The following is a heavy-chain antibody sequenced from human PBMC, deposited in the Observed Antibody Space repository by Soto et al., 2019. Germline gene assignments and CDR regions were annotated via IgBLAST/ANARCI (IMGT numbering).Heavy chain of an antibody. D-gene: IGHD5-18*01. J-gene: IGHJ4*02. CDR1: GFTFSSYS. Sequence: GGSLRLSCAASGFTFSSYSMNWVRQAPGKGLEWVSSISSSSSYIYYADSVKGRFTISRDNAKNSLYLQMNSLRAEDTAVYYCARGGYSYGYVDYWGQGTLVTVSS. CDR2: ISSSSSYI. CDR3: ARGGYSYGYVDY. V-gene: IGHV3-21*01.